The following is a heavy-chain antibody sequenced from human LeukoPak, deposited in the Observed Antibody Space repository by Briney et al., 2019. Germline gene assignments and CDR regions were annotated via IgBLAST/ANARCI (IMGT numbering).Heavy chain of an antibody. D-gene: IGHD6-13*01. CDR3: ARCLIGAASNWFDP. V-gene: IGHV4-38-2*02. CDR1: GYSISSGYY. J-gene: IGHJ5*02. CDR2: IYHSGTT. Sequence: SETLSLTCTVSGYSISSGYYWGWIRQPPVKGLEWIGSIYHSGTTDYNPSLKSRVTISLDTSKNQFSLKLSSVTAADTAVYYCARCLIGAASNWFDPWGQGILVTVSS.